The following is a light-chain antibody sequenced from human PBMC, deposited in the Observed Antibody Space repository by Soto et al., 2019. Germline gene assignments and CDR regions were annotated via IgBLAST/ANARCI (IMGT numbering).Light chain of an antibody. Sequence: QSVLTQPPSVSAAPGQKVTISCSGSSSNIGNNYVSWYQQLPGTAPKLLIYETNQRPSGIPDRFSGSKSGTSATLGITGRQTGDEADYYCGTWDSSLSAVFGGGTQVTVL. CDR1: SSNIGNNY. CDR2: ETN. V-gene: IGLV1-51*02. J-gene: IGLJ2*01. CDR3: GTWDSSLSAV.